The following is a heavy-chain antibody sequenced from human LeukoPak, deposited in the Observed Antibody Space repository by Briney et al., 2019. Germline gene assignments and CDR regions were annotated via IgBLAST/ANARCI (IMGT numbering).Heavy chain of an antibody. V-gene: IGHV4-61*01. CDR1: GGSVSSGNYY. Sequence: PSETLSLTCTVSGGSVSSGNYYWSWIRQPPGKGLEWIGFMSDSGHTDSNASLKSRVTISVDTSKNQFSLKLKSVTAADTAVYYCARVSVAGTGPDYWGQGTLVTVSS. CDR2: MSDSGHT. CDR3: ARVSVAGTGPDY. D-gene: IGHD6-13*01. J-gene: IGHJ4*02.